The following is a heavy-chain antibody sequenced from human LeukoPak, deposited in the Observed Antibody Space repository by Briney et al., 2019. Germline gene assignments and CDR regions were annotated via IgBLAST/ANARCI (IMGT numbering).Heavy chain of an antibody. V-gene: IGHV3-66*01. CDR2: IYSGGST. J-gene: IGHJ4*02. CDR3: ARGRWLQYYFDY. Sequence: GGSLRLSCAASGFTVSSNYMSWVRQAPGKGLEWVSVIYSGGSTYYADSVKGRFTISRDNSKNTLYLQMNSLRAEDTAVYYCARGRWLQYYFDYWGQGTLVTVSS. D-gene: IGHD2-15*01. CDR1: GFTVSSNY.